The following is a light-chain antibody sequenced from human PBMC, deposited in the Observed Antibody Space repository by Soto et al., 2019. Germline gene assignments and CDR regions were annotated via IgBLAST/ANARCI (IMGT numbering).Light chain of an antibody. CDR2: AAS. J-gene: IGKJ1*01. V-gene: IGKV1-39*01. Sequence: DIQMTQSPSSLSASVGDRVTITCRASQSISSYLNWYQQKPGKAPKLLIYAASSLQSGVPSRFSGSVSGTDFTLTISSLQPEDFATYYCQQSYSTPWTLGQGTKVDSK. CDR3: QQSYSTPWT. CDR1: QSISSY.